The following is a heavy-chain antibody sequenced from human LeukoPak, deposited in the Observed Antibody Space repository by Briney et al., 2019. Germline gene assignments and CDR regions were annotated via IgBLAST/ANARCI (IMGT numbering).Heavy chain of an antibody. Sequence: ASVTLSSKTSVYTLTDYYMHWVRQAPGQGLEWMGWIRGDTGDTDSPQKFQGRVTMTRDTPTNTAYMELSRLRYDDTAMYFCARVRGNSCDYWGQGTLVTVSS. J-gene: IGHJ4*02. CDR2: IRGDTGDT. V-gene: IGHV1-2*02. CDR1: VYTLTDYY. D-gene: IGHD6-13*01. CDR3: ARVRGNSCDY.